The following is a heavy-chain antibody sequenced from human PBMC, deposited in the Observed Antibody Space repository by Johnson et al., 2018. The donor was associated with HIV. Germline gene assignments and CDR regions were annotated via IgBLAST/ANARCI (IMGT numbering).Heavy chain of an antibody. J-gene: IGHJ3*02. D-gene: IGHD6-19*01. CDR2: ISSSGSTI. Sequence: VQLVESGGGVVQPGRSLRLSCAASGFTFSSYGMHWVRQVPGKGLEWVSYISSSGSTIYYADSVKGRFTISRDNAKNSLYLQMNSLRAEDTALYYCAKDRSVAGLYDAFDIWGQGTRVTVSS. V-gene: IGHV3-48*04. CDR1: GFTFSSYG. CDR3: AKDRSVAGLYDAFDI.